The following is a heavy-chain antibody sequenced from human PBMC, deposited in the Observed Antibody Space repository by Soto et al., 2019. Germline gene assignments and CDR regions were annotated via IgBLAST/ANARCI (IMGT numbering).Heavy chain of an antibody. Sequence: QVQLVQSGAEVKKPGASVKVSCKASGYTFTSYGISWVRQAPGQGLEWMGWISAYNGNTNYAQKLQGRVTMTTDTSTSTAYMELRRLRSDDTAVYYCARVGDIVVVPAARGNGMDVWGQGTTVTVSS. V-gene: IGHV1-18*04. CDR1: GYTFTSYG. CDR2: ISAYNGNT. J-gene: IGHJ6*02. D-gene: IGHD2-2*01. CDR3: ARVGDIVVVPAARGNGMDV.